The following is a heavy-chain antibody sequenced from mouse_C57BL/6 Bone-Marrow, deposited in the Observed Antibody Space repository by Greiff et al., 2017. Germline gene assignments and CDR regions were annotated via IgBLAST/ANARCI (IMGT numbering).Heavy chain of an antibody. CDR3: TKGIYYGPWFAY. D-gene: IGHD1-1*01. V-gene: IGHV14-4*01. Sequence: VQLKQSGAELVRPGASVKLSCTASGFNIKDDYMHWVKQRPEQGLEWIGWIDPENGDTEYASKFQGKATITADTSSNTAYLQLSSLTSEDTAVYYCTKGIYYGPWFAYWGQGTLVTVSA. CDR2: IDPENGDT. CDR1: GFNIKDDY. J-gene: IGHJ3*01.